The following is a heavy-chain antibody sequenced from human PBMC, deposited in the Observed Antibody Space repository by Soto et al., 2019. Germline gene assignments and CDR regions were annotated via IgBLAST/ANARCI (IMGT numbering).Heavy chain of an antibody. CDR1: GFTFSSYA. CDR3: AKDAPFGPSQAIVVVPRGGYYFDY. J-gene: IGHJ4*02. D-gene: IGHD3-22*01. CDR2: ISGSGGST. V-gene: IGHV3-23*01. Sequence: PGGSLRLSCAASGFTFSSYAMSWVRQAPGKGLEWVSAISGSGGSTYYADSVKGRFTISRDNSKNTLYLQMNSLRAEDTAVYYCAKDAPFGPSQAIVVVPRGGYYFDYWGQGTLVTVSS.